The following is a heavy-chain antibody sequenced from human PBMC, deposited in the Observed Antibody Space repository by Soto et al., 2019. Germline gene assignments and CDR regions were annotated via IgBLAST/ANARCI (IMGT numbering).Heavy chain of an antibody. D-gene: IGHD3-3*01. J-gene: IGHJ4*02. CDR3: ARGPYDFWSGYYTDY. V-gene: IGHV4-30-2*01. Sequence: PSETLSLTCAVSGGSISSGGYSWGWIRQPPGKGLEWIGYIYHSGSTYYNPSLKSRVTISVDRSRNQFSLKLSSVTAADTAVYYCARGPYDFWSGYYTDYWGQGTLVTVSS. CDR2: IYHSGST. CDR1: GGSISSGGYS.